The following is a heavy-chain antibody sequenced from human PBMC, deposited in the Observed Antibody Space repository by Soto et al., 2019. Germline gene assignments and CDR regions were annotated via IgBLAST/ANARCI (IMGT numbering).Heavy chain of an antibody. Sequence: GGYLRLSCAASGFTFRYHGMHWGRQAPGKGREWLAIIWNDGSNKFYAGSVHGRFTISRDNSKNTVYLQMNTLSAEDTAVYYCARALFPDVDIYAMDVWGQGTTVTVSS. V-gene: IGHV3-33*01. CDR2: IWNDGSNK. D-gene: IGHD5-12*01. CDR3: ARALFPDVDIYAMDV. CDR1: GFTFRYHG. J-gene: IGHJ6*02.